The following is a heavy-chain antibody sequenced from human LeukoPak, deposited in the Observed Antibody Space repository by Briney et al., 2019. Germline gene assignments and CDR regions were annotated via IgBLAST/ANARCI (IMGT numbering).Heavy chain of an antibody. Sequence: PSETLSLTCTVSGGSISSYYWSWIREPPGKGVEWIGYIYYSGSTNYNPSLKSRVTISVDTSKNQFSLKLSSVTAADTAVYYCARATPWDSSSWSYYYFDYWGQGTLVTVSS. CDR1: GGSISSYY. V-gene: IGHV4-59*01. CDR3: ARATPWDSSSWSYYYFDY. J-gene: IGHJ4*02. CDR2: IYYSGST. D-gene: IGHD6-13*01.